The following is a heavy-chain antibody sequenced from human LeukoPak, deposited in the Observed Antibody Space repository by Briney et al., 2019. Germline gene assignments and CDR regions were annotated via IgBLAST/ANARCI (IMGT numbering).Heavy chain of an antibody. V-gene: IGHV1-69*04. J-gene: IGHJ5*02. CDR2: INLILGIA. D-gene: IGHD2-2*01. CDR3: ARDNVVVPAAITWFDP. Sequence: SAVNVSYKPSVGTFSNYSISRLRQAPGQAREGMGRINLILGIANYEQKFQGRVTITADKSTSTAYMELSSLRSEDTAVYYCARDNVVVPAAITWFDPWGKGTLVTVSS. CDR1: VGTFSNYS.